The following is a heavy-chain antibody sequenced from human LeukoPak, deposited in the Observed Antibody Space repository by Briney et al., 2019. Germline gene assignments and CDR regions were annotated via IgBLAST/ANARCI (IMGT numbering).Heavy chain of an antibody. CDR2: ISSSGSTI. CDR3: AWAGYYFDY. Sequence: PGGSLRLSWAGSGFTFSSYALSWVGQAPWKGVEWVAHISSSGSTIYYADSVKGRFSISRDNAKNSLYLQMNSLRGEDTAVYYCAWAGYYFDYWGQGTLVTVSS. V-gene: IGHV3-48*03. CDR1: GFTFSSYA. J-gene: IGHJ4*02.